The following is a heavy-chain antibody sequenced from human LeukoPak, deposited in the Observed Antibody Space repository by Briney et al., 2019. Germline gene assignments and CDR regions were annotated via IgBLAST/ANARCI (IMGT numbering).Heavy chain of an antibody. D-gene: IGHD6-19*01. V-gene: IGHV6-1*01. Sequence: SQTLSLTCAISGDSISSNSGAWNWIRQSPSRGLEWLGRTYYRSKWYNGYAVSVESRITINPDTSKNQFSLQLNSVTPEDTAVYYCAKGQWLVNDAFNIWGQGTMVTVSS. CDR3: AKGQWLVNDAFNI. CDR1: GDSISSNSGA. CDR2: TYYRSKWYN. J-gene: IGHJ3*02.